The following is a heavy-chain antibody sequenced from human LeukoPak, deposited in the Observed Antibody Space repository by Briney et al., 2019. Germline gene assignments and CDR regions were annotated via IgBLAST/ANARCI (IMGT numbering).Heavy chain of an antibody. CDR1: GGSISSGSYY. CDR2: IYTSGST. Sequence: SQTLSLTCTVSGGSISSGSYYWSWIRQPAGKGLEWIGRIYTSGSTNYNPSLKSRVTISVDTSKNQFSLKLSSVTAADAAVYYCATQHVPAAIYYYYYYMDVWGKGTTVTVSS. J-gene: IGHJ6*03. V-gene: IGHV4-61*02. CDR3: ATQHVPAAIYYYYYYMDV. D-gene: IGHD2-2*01.